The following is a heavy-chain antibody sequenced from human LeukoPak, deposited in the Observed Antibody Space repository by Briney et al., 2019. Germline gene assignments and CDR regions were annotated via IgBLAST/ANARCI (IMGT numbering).Heavy chain of an antibody. CDR2: IYTSGST. CDR1: GGSISSGSYY. J-gene: IGHJ4*02. V-gene: IGHV4-61*02. D-gene: IGHD4-17*01. Sequence: SETLSLTCTVSGGSISSGSYYWSWIRQPAGKGLEWIGRIYTSGSTNYNPSLKSRVTISVDTSKNQFSLKLSSVTAADTAVYYCARHAASSYRNPHYGDYGDPFDYWGQGTLVTVSS. CDR3: ARHAASSYRNPHYGDYGDPFDY.